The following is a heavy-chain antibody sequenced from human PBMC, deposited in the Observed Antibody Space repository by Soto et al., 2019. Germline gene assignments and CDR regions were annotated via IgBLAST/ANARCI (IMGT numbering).Heavy chain of an antibody. CDR3: ARTAYYDFWSGYPNYYYYYYMDV. Sequence: QVQLQQWGAGLLKPSETLSLTCAVYGGSFSGYYWSWIRQPPGKGLEWIGEINHSGSTNYNPSLKSRVTISVATSKNQFSLKLSSVTAADTAVYYCARTAYYDFWSGYPNYYYYYYMDVWGKGTTVTVSS. J-gene: IGHJ6*03. CDR1: GGSFSGYY. CDR2: INHSGST. V-gene: IGHV4-34*01. D-gene: IGHD3-3*01.